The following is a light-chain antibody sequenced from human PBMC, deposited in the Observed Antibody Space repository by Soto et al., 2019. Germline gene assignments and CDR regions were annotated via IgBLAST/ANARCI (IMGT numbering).Light chain of an antibody. CDR2: RNN. Sequence: QSVLTQPPSASGTPGQRVTISCSGSTSNIGTNYVYWYHQFPGTAPKLLISRNNQRPSGVPDRFSGSKSGTSASLAISGLRSEDEGDYYCAAWDDSLSGHYVFGTGTKVTVL. J-gene: IGLJ1*01. CDR1: TSNIGTNY. V-gene: IGLV1-47*01. CDR3: AAWDDSLSGHYV.